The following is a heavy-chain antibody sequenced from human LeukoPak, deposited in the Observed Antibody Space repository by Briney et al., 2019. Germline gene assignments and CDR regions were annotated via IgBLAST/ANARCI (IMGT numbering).Heavy chain of an antibody. J-gene: IGHJ4*02. CDR2: MSNDGRDE. CDR3: ARDHESWVATLTYRGLDY. D-gene: IGHD5-24*01. CDR1: GLMFSGYT. Sequence: GGSLRLSCAASGLMFSGYTIHWGRQAPGKGLEWVAVMSNDGRDEYYADSVKGRFTVSRDNSKNTVYLQMSSLRPEDTAVYYCARDHESWVATLTYRGLDYWGQGTLVIVSS. V-gene: IGHV3-30*04.